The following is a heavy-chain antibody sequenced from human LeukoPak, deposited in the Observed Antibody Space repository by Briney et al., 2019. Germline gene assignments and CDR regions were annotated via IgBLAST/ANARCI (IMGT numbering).Heavy chain of an antibody. D-gene: IGHD2-2*01. CDR1: GYTFTSYD. V-gene: IGHV1-8*01. CDR2: MNPNSGNT. CDR3: ARVQEYCSSTSCPDAFDI. Sequence: GASVKVSCKASGYTFTSYDINWTRQATGQGLEWMGWMNPNSGNTGYAQKFQGRVTMTRNTSISTAYMELSSLRSEDTAVYYCARVQEYCSSTSCPDAFDIWGQGTMVTVSS. J-gene: IGHJ3*02.